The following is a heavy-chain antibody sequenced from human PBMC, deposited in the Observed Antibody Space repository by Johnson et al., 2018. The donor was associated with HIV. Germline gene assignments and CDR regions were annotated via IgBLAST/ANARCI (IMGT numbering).Heavy chain of an antibody. J-gene: IGHJ3*01. CDR2: ISDNGGTA. CDR3: AKDRGSSTSSAFDF. D-gene: IGHD6-13*01. V-gene: IGHV3-23*04. CDR1: GFTFSSYA. Sequence: VQLVESGGGLVQPGGSLRLSCAASGFTFSSYAMSWVRQAPGKGLEWVSGISDNGGTAYYADSVKGRFTISRDNSKSTLYLQMNRLRAEDTAVYYCAKDRGSSTSSAFDFWGQGTMVTVSS.